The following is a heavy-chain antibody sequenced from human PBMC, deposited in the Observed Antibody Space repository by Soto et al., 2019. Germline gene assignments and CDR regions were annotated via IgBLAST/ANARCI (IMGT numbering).Heavy chain of an antibody. D-gene: IGHD4-4*01. CDR1: GYSFSIYS. CDR3: ARIGYSYSPFDY. Sequence: GESLKISCEGSGYSFSIYSIGWVRQMPGKGLEWMGIIYPGDSETRYSPSFRGQVTISVDKTISSAYLQWSSLKASDSAMYFCARIGYSYSPFDYWGQGTLVTVSS. J-gene: IGHJ4*02. V-gene: IGHV5-51*01. CDR2: IYPGDSET.